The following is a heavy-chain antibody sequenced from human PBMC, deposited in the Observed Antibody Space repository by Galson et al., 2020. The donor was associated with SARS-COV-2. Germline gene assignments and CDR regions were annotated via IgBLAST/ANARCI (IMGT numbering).Heavy chain of an antibody. Sequence: ASETLSLTCTVSGDSISSGGYYWNWIRQLPGKGLEWIGYIYYSGSTYYNPPLESRVTRSRDTSKNQFSLKLNSVTAADTAVYYCARGSPLWFGEGLYFDYWGQGILVTVSS. CDR2: IYYSGST. CDR1: GDSISSGGYY. J-gene: IGHJ4*02. D-gene: IGHD3-10*01. CDR3: ARGSPLWFGEGLYFDY. V-gene: IGHV4-31*03.